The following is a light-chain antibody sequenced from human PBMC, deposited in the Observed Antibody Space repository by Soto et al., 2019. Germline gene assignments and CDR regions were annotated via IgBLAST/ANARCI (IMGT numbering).Light chain of an antibody. V-gene: IGKV3-11*01. CDR1: QSVSSY. CDR2: DAS. J-gene: IGKJ1*01. CDR3: QQRSNWPRT. Sequence: EIVLIQSPATLSLSPGERATLSCRASQSVSSYLAWYQQKPGQAPRLLMYDASKRATGIPARFSGSGSGTDFTLTISSLEPEDFAVYYCQQRSNWPRTFGQGTKVEIK.